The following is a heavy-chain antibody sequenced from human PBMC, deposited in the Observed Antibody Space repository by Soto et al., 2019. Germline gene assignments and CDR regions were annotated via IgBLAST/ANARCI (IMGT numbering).Heavy chain of an antibody. CDR1: GLTFSSFW. CDR2: LNGDGSSS. CDR3: TRGASGYGNFDY. D-gene: IGHD5-12*01. J-gene: IGHJ4*02. Sequence: PGGSLRLSCAASGLTFSSFWLRWVRQTPGKGLVWISRLNGDGSSSSYADSVAGRFTISRDTATNTLYLQMNSLRPEDTALYYCTRGASGYGNFDYWGLGT. V-gene: IGHV3-74*01.